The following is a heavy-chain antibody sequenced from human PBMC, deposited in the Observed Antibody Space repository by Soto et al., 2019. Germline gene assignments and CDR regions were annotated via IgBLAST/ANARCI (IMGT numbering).Heavy chain of an antibody. D-gene: IGHD4-4*01. CDR3: ARGNGSRREKYYFDY. Sequence: QVQLVQSGAEVKKPGSSVKVSCKASGGTFSSYAISWVRQAPGQGLEWMGGIIPIFGTANYAQKFQGRVTIXXDXSXXTGYMELSSLRSEDTAVYYCARGNGSRREKYYFDYWGQGTLVTVSS. CDR2: IIPIFGTA. J-gene: IGHJ4*02. CDR1: GGTFSSYA. V-gene: IGHV1-69*12.